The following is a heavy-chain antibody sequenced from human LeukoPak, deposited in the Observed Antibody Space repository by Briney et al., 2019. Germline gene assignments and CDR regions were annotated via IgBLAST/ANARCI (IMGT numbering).Heavy chain of an antibody. V-gene: IGHV4-59*01. J-gene: IGHJ3*02. D-gene: IGHD3-22*01. Sequence: SETPSLTCSVSGASISLYTWSWIRQAPGKGLEWIGYIFYSGSTNYSPSLMSRVTMSVDTSKNHFSLRLSSVTAADTAIYYCTRVDYFDIIGYEGAFDIWGQGTMVAVSS. CDR2: IFYSGST. CDR1: GASISLYT. CDR3: TRVDYFDIIGYEGAFDI.